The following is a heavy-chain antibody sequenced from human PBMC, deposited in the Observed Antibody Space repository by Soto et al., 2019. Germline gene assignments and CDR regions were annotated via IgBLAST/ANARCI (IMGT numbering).Heavy chain of an antibody. J-gene: IGHJ6*02. CDR3: ARDYYGMDV. CDR1: GGSISSGGYS. CDR2: TYQSGSA. Sequence: SETLSLTCTVSGGSISSGGYSWTWIRQSPGKGLEWIGYTYQSGSAYYNPSLKSRVTISVDRSKNQFSLSLTSVTAADTAVYYCARDYYGMDVWGQGTTVTVSS. V-gene: IGHV4-30-2*06.